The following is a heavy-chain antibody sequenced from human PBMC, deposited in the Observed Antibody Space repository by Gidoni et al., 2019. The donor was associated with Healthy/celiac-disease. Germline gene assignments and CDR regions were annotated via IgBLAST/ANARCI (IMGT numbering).Heavy chain of an antibody. D-gene: IGHD3-16*01. Sequence: EVQLLESGGGLVQPGGSLRLSCAASGFTFSSYAMSWVRQAPGKGLECVSASSGSGGSTYYADSGKGRFTISRDNSKNTLYLQMNSLRAEDTAVYYCAKDWRETTLLPVGWGSRGFDYWGQGTLVTVSS. CDR2: SSGSGGST. CDR1: GFTFSSYA. CDR3: AKDWRETTLLPVGWGSRGFDY. V-gene: IGHV3-23*01. J-gene: IGHJ4*02.